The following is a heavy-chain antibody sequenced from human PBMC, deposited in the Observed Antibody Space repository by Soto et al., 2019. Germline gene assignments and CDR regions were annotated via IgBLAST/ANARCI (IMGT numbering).Heavy chain of an antibody. Sequence: PSETLSLTCTVSGGSISSGGYYWSWIRQHPGKGLEWIGYIYYSGSTYFNPSLKSRVTISVDTSKNQFSLKLSSVTAADTAVYYCARAQQGHHDSWPGSYDNCFGTWGQGTLVTVSS. CDR3: ARAQQGHHDSWPGSYDNCFGT. V-gene: IGHV4-31*03. CDR2: IYYSGST. CDR1: GGSISSGGYY. D-gene: IGHD3-3*01. J-gene: IGHJ5*02.